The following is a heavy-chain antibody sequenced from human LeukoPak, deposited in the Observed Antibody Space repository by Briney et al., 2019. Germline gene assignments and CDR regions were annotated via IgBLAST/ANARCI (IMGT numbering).Heavy chain of an antibody. V-gene: IGHV4-34*01. D-gene: IGHD2-15*01. Sequence: PSETLSLTCAVYGGSFSGYYWSWIRHPPGQGLEWIGEINHSGSTNYNPSLKSRVTISVDTSKNQFSLKLSSVTAADTAVYYCARGPYCSGGSCYQTISYYFDYWGQGTLVTVSS. J-gene: IGHJ4*02. CDR1: GGSFSGYY. CDR3: ARGPYCSGGSCYQTISYYFDY. CDR2: INHSGST.